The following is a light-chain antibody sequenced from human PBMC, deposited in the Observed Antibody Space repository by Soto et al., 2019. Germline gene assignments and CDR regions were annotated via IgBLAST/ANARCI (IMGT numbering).Light chain of an antibody. CDR3: QQLNSYPLT. Sequence: DLQMTQSPSFLSASVGDRVTITCRASQGISSYLAWYQQKPGKPPKVLIYAASALQSGVPSRFSGSGSGTEFTLTISSLQPEDFATYYCQQLNSYPLTFGGGTKVEIK. CDR2: AAS. CDR1: QGISSY. V-gene: IGKV1-9*01. J-gene: IGKJ4*01.